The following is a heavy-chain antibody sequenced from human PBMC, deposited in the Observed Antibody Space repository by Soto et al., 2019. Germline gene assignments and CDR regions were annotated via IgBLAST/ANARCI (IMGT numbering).Heavy chain of an antibody. CDR2: IYYSGST. CDR1: GGSISSSSYY. CDR3: ARHTPAISISDH. J-gene: IGHJ4*02. D-gene: IGHD2-15*01. V-gene: IGHV4-39*01. Sequence: QLQLQESGPGLVKPSETLSLTCTVSGGSISSSSYYWGWIRQPPGKGLEWIGSIYYSGSTYYNPYLKSRVTISADTSKNQFSLKLSSVTAADTAVYYCARHTPAISISDHWGQGTLVTVSS.